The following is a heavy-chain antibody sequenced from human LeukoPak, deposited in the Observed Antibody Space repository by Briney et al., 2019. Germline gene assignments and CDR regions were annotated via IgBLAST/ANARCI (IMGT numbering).Heavy chain of an antibody. Sequence: GGSLRLSCAASGFTFSSYSMNWVRQAPGKGLEWVSYISSSSSTIYYADSVKGRFTISRDNAKNSLYLQMNSLRAEDTAVYYCARDRGWDDAFDIWGQGTWSPSLQ. J-gene: IGHJ3*02. CDR3: ARDRGWDDAFDI. D-gene: IGHD1-26*01. CDR2: ISSSSSTI. V-gene: IGHV3-48*04. CDR1: GFTFSSYS.